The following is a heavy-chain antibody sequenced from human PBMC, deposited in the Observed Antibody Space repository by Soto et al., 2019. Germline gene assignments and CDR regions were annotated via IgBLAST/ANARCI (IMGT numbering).Heavy chain of an antibody. D-gene: IGHD3-22*01. J-gene: IGHJ4*02. Sequence: PGGSLRLSCAASGFTFSDYYMSWIRQAPGKGLEWVSYISSSSSYTNYADSVKGRFTISRDNAKNSLYLQMNSLRAEDTAVYYCASRSYYDSSGYYYNWGQGTLVTVSS. CDR3: ASRSYYDSSGYYYN. CDR1: GFTFSDYY. V-gene: IGHV3-11*06. CDR2: ISSSSSYT.